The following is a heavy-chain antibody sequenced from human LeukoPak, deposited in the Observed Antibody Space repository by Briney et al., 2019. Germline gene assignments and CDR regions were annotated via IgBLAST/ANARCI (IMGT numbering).Heavy chain of an antibody. D-gene: IGHD3-9*01. CDR2: IKQDGSEK. Sequence: GGSLRLSCAASGFMFSIYWTSWVRQAPGKGLEWVANIKQDGSEKYYVDSVKGRFTISRDNAKNSLYLQMNSLRAEDTAVYYCARDDWGFDYWGQGTLVTVSS. CDR3: ARDDWGFDY. J-gene: IGHJ4*02. V-gene: IGHV3-7*05. CDR1: GFMFSIYW.